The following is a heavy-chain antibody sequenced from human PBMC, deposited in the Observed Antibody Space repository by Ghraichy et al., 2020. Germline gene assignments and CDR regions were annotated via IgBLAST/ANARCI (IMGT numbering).Heavy chain of an antibody. D-gene: IGHD3-16*02. CDR2: ISQNGNI. CDR3: ARVVHLGGLSLSACDI. CDR1: GASISVYS. V-gene: IGHV4-59*12. J-gene: IGHJ3*02. Sequence: SETLSLTCIVSGASISVYSFSWVRQPPGKGLEWIGFISQNGNINYNPSLNTRVTMSIDTSKSHFSLKLRSVVAADAAVYFCARVVHLGGLSLSACDIWGQGTKVTVSS.